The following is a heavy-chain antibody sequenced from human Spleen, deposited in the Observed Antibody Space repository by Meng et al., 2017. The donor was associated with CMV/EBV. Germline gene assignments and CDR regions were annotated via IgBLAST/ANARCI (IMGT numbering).Heavy chain of an antibody. CDR1: GFTFSSYT. CDR2: IDYSDSYR. J-gene: IGHJ5*02. V-gene: IGHV3-21*06. CDR3: VRHWGGYNYGYYP. Sequence: CPASGFTFSSYTMDWVRQAPGKGLEWVSSIDYSDSYRYYADSLKGRFTISRDNAKNSLYLQMNSLRAEDTAVYYCVRHWGGYNYGYYPWGRGTLVTVSS. D-gene: IGHD5-18*01.